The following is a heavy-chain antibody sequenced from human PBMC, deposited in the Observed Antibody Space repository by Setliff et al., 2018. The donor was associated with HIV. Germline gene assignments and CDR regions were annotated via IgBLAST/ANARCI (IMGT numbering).Heavy chain of an antibody. CDR2: IKHSGST. J-gene: IGHJ4*02. V-gene: IGHV4-34*01. CDR1: GGSFSDYY. CDR3: ARGGFKWSGSYADY. D-gene: IGHD1-26*01. Sequence: SETLSLTCAVHGGSFSDYYWTWIRQPPGKGPEWIGEIKHSGSTNYNPSLKSRVTISVDTAKNQFSLNLTSMTAADTAVYYCARGGFKWSGSYADYWGQGTLVTVSS.